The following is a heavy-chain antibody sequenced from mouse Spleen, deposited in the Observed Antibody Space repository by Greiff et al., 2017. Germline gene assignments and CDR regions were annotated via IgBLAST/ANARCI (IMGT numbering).Heavy chain of an antibody. Sequence: EVMLVESGGGLVKPGGSLKLSCAASGFTFSSYGMSWVRQTPEKRLEWVATISGGGSYTYYPDSVKGRFTISRDNAKNNLYLQMSSLRSEDTALYYCARTLDYYAMDYWGQGTSVTVSS. CDR3: ARTLDYYAMDY. CDR1: GFTFSSYG. D-gene: IGHD2-10*02. J-gene: IGHJ4*01. CDR2: ISGGGSYT. V-gene: IGHV5-9-2*01.